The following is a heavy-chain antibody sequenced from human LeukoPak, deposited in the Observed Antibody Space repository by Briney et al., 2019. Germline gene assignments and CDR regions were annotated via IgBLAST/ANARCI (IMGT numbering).Heavy chain of an antibody. D-gene: IGHD3-10*01. CDR3: ARAYGSGTPFDY. CDR1: GFTFTSSA. V-gene: IGHV1-58*02. Sequence: SVKVSCKASGFTFTSSAMQWVRQARGQRLEWIGWIVVGSGNTNYAQKFQGRVTITADKSTSTAYMELSSLRSEDTAVYYCARAYGSGTPFDYWGQGTLVTVSS. CDR2: IVVGSGNT. J-gene: IGHJ4*02.